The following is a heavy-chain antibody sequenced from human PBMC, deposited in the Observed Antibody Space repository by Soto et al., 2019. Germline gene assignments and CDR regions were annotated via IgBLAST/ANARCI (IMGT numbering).Heavy chain of an antibody. CDR2: IYPGDSDT. CDR3: ARKRLXCSAGGCFNGKLYYYYYGMDV. Sequence: PGESLKISCKGSGYSFTSYWIGWVRQMPGKGLEWMGIIYPGDSDTRYSPSFQGQVTISADKSISTAYLQWSSLKASDTAMYYGARKRLXCSAGGCFNGKLYYYYYGMDVWGQGTTVTVSS. J-gene: IGHJ6*02. CDR1: GYSFTSYW. V-gene: IGHV5-51*01. D-gene: IGHD2-15*01.